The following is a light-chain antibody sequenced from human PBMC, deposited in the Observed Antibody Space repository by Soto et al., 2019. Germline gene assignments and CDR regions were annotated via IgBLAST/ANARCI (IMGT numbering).Light chain of an antibody. CDR2: DAS. CDR3: QQSGDTPPWT. J-gene: IGKJ1*01. CDR1: QSISNW. V-gene: IGKV1-5*01. Sequence: DIQMTQSPSTLSASIGDRVTITCRASQSISNWLAWYQQKPGKAPKVLIHDASRLESGVPSRFSGSGSGTEYTLTITSLQPEDFATYYCQQSGDTPPWTFGQGTKVDIK.